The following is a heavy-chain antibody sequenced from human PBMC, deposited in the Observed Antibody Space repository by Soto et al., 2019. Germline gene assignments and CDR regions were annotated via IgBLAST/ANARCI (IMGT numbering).Heavy chain of an antibody. Sequence: PGGSLRLSCAASGFTVSSNYMSWVRQAPGKGLEWVSVIYSGGSTYYADSVKGRFTISRDNSKNTLYLQMNSLRAEDTAVYYCARDSANGAYYYYGMDVWGQGTTVTVS. CDR2: IYSGGST. D-gene: IGHD7-27*01. CDR3: ARDSANGAYYYYGMDV. V-gene: IGHV3-53*01. CDR1: GFTVSSNY. J-gene: IGHJ6*02.